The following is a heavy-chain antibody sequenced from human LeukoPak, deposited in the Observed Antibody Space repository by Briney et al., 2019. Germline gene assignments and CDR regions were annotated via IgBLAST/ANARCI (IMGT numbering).Heavy chain of an antibody. D-gene: IGHD6-25*01. Sequence: ASVKVSCKASGGTFSSYAISWVRQAPGQGLEWMGGIIPIFGTANYAQKFQGRVTITTDESTSTAYMELSSLRSEDTAVYYCARESAAGVGVAQHWGQGTLVTVSS. CDR1: GGTFSSYA. J-gene: IGHJ1*01. V-gene: IGHV1-69*05. CDR3: ARESAAGVGVAQH. CDR2: IIPIFGTA.